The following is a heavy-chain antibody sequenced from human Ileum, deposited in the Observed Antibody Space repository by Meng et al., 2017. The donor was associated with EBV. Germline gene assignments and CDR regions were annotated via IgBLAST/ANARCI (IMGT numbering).Heavy chain of an antibody. D-gene: IGHD2/OR15-2a*01. V-gene: IGHV1-3*01. CDR1: GYTFINYA. J-gene: IGHJ5*02. Sequence: QVQVVRSGAEVKQPGTSVKVSGNASGYTFINYAIHRVRPAPGKGFEWMGWINAGNGNTKFSQTFQGRVSIRSDTSASTVYMELSSLRSEDTAVYYCARDLRYGLKLLPYYSDPWGQGTLVTVSS. CDR3: ARDLRYGLKLLPYYSDP. CDR2: INAGNGNT.